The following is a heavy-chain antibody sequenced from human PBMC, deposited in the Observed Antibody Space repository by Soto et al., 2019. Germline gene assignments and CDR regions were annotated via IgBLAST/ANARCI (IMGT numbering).Heavy chain of an antibody. CDR2: FDPEDGET. D-gene: IGHD3-10*01. V-gene: IGHV1-24*01. Sequence: ASVKVSCKVSGYTLTELSMHWVRQAPGKGLEWMGGFDPEDGETIYAQKFQGRVTMTEDTSTDTAYMELSSLRSEDTAMYYCATGADKPASVGGVMVRGANPYYYYYMDVWGKGTTVTVSS. CDR1: GYTLTELS. J-gene: IGHJ6*03. CDR3: ATGADKPASVGGVMVRGANPYYYYYMDV.